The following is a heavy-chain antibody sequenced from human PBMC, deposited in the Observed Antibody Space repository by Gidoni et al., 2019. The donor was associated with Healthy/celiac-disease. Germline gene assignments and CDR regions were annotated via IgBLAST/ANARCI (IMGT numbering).Heavy chain of an antibody. CDR1: GDRVSSHSAA. V-gene: IGHV6-1*01. CDR2: TYYRSKWYN. CDR3: ARGRWGPIKGDGRYFDY. J-gene: IGHJ4*02. Sequence: QVQLQQSGPGLVKPSQTLSLTGAISGDRVSSHSAAWNWIGQSPSRGLEWLGRTYYRSKWYNDYAVSVKSRITINPDTSKNQFSLQLNSVTPEDTAVYYCARGRWGPIKGDGRYFDYWGQGTLVTVSS. D-gene: IGHD3-16*01.